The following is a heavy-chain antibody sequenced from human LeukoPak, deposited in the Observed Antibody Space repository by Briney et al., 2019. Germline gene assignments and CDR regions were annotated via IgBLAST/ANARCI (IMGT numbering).Heavy chain of an antibody. Sequence: AGGSLRLSCAASEFPFGSYWMTWVRQAPGKGLEWVANINRDGSKNHFVDSVKGRFTISRDNAKNFLYLQMNSLRAEDTAVYFCARDSSPYCGDDCYFDAFDLWGQGTMVTVSS. V-gene: IGHV3-7*03. CDR3: ARDSSPYCGDDCYFDAFDL. CDR2: INRDGSKN. J-gene: IGHJ3*01. CDR1: EFPFGSYW. D-gene: IGHD2-21*02.